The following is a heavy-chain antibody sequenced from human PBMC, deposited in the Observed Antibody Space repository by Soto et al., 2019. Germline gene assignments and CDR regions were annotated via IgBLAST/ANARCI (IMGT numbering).Heavy chain of an antibody. CDR3: VRVRGGGTYHFDY. J-gene: IGHJ4*02. CDR2: TRNKANSYTT. V-gene: IGHV3-72*01. CDR1: GFTFSDHY. Sequence: EVQLVESGGGLVQHGGSLRLSCAASGFTFSDHYMDWVRQAPGKGLKWVGRTRNKANSYTTEYAASVKGRFTISRDDSKNSLYLQMNSLKTDDTAVYYCVRVRGGGTYHFDYWGQGTLVTVSS. D-gene: IGHD3-10*01.